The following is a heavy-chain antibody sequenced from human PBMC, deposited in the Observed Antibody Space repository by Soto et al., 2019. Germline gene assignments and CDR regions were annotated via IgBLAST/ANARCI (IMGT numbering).Heavy chain of an antibody. CDR2: IYYSGST. CDR1: GGSISSSSYY. J-gene: IGHJ4*02. CDR3: ARSRIAAWYYFDY. D-gene: IGHD6-6*01. V-gene: IGHV4-39*01. Sequence: ETLSLTCTVSGGSISSSSYYWGWIRQPPGKGLEWIGSIYYSGSTYYNPSLKSRVTISVDTSKNQFSLKLSSVTAADTAVYYCARSRIAAWYYFDYWGQGTLVTVSS.